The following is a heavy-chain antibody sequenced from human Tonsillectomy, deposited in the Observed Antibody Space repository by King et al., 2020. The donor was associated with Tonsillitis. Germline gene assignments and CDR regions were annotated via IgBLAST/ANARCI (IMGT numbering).Heavy chain of an antibody. CDR2: ISSGSSYI. Sequence: VQLVESGGGLVKPGGSLRLSCAASGFTFSSYRMNWVRQAPGKGLEWVSSISSGSSYIHYADSVKGRFTMSRDNAKNSLYLQMNSLRAEDTALYYCAREPQGDESLTGYSWGQGTTVTVSS. J-gene: IGHJ6*02. CDR1: GFTFSSYR. V-gene: IGHV3-21*01. CDR3: AREPQGDESLTGYS. D-gene: IGHD3-9*01.